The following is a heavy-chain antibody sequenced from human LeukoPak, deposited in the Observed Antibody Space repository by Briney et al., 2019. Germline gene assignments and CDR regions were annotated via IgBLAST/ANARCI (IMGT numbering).Heavy chain of an antibody. CDR3: ARSPRGAFDI. D-gene: IGHD3-10*01. J-gene: IGHJ3*02. Sequence: GGSLRLSCAASGFTFSSYNMNWVRQAPGKGLECVSYITSSGTTIYYADSVKGRFTISRDNAKNSLYLQMNSLRDEDTAVYYCARSPRGAFDIWGQGTMVTVSS. CDR1: GFTFSSYN. V-gene: IGHV3-48*02. CDR2: ITSSGTTI.